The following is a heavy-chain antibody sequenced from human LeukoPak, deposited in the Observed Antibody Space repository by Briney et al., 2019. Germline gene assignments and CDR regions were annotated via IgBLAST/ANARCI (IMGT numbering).Heavy chain of an antibody. Sequence: SETLSLTCTVSGGSISSSNYYWGWIRQPPGKGLEWIGSIYYSGSTYYNPSLKSRVTISVDTSKNQFSLNLTSVTAADTAVYYCARVAHSNGIDYWGQGTLVTVSS. CDR1: GGSISSSNYY. CDR2: IYYSGST. D-gene: IGHD2/OR15-2a*01. CDR3: ARVAHSNGIDY. V-gene: IGHV4-39*07. J-gene: IGHJ4*02.